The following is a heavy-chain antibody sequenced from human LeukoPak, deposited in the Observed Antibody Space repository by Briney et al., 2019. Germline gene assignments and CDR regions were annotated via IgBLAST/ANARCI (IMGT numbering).Heavy chain of an antibody. V-gene: IGHV1-2*02. CDR1: GYTFTGYY. CDR2: INPNSGGT. J-gene: IGHJ3*02. D-gene: IGHD6-6*01. CDR3: ARALVSDTFDI. Sequence: ASVTVSCKASGYTFTGYYIHWVRQAPGQGLKWMGWINPNSGGTKYAQKFQGRVTMTRDTSISTAYMELSRLRSDDTGVYYCARALVSDTFDIFVRGTMASVPS.